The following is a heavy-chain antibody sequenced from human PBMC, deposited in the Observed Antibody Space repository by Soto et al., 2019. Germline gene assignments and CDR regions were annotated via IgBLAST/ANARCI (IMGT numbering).Heavy chain of an antibody. J-gene: IGHJ4*02. CDR1: GGSISSGGYY. CDR2: IYYSGST. CDR3: DRDRIVATARYFDY. V-gene: IGHV4-30-4*08. D-gene: IGHD5-12*01. Sequence: SETLSLSCTVSGGSISSGGYYCSLIRQPAVKGLEWIGYIYYSGSTYYNPALKSRVTISVDTSKNRFSLKLSSVTAADTAVYYCDRDRIVATARYFDYWGQGTLVTVSS.